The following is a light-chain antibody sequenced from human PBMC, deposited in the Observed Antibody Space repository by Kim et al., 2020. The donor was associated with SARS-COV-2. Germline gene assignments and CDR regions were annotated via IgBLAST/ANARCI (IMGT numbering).Light chain of an antibody. Sequence: VSPVQTASITCSGDKLGDKYACWYQQKPGQAPVLVIYQDSKRPSGIPERFSGSNSGNTATLTISGTQAMDEADYYCQAWDSSLVVFGGGTQLTVL. CDR1: KLGDKY. CDR3: QAWDSSLVV. CDR2: QDS. J-gene: IGLJ2*01. V-gene: IGLV3-1*01.